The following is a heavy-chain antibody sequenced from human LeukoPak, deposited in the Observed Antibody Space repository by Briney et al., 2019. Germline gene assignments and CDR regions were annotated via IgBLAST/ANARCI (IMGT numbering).Heavy chain of an antibody. CDR2: IKPTGSET. CDR1: GFTFSNYR. D-gene: IGHD6-13*01. Sequence: PGGSLRLSCAAPGFTFSNYRMTWVRQAPGQGPEFLANIKPTGSETYYVDPVKGRFTISRDNAKNLLFLQMNSLRGEDTAVYYCGRFGYEAAVDLWGRGTLVTVSS. J-gene: IGHJ4*02. V-gene: IGHV3-7*01. CDR3: GRFGYEAAVDL.